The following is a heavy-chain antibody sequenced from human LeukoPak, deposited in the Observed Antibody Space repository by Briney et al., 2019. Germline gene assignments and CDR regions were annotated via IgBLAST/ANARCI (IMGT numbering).Heavy chain of an antibody. CDR2: IIPIFGTA. D-gene: IGHD6-13*01. Sequence: GASVKVSCKASGGTFSSYAISWVRQAPGQGLEWMGRIIPIFGTANYAQKFQGRVTITTIESTSTAYMELSSLRSEDTAVYYCARSDSYSSSWYKGWFDPWGQGTLVTVSS. CDR1: GGTFSSYA. CDR3: ARSDSYSSSWYKGWFDP. J-gene: IGHJ5*02. V-gene: IGHV1-69*05.